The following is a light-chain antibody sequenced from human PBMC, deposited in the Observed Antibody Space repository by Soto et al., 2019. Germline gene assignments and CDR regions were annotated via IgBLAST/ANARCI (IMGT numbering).Light chain of an antibody. CDR3: NSYTTSSTYV. J-gene: IGLJ1*01. Sequence: QSALTQPASVNGSPGQSITISCTGTSSDVGGYNYVSWYQQHPGKAPKLMIYDVSNRPSGVSNRFSGSKSGNTASLTISGLQAEDEADYYCNSYTTSSTYVFGTGTKVTVL. V-gene: IGLV2-14*01. CDR2: DVS. CDR1: SSDVGGYNY.